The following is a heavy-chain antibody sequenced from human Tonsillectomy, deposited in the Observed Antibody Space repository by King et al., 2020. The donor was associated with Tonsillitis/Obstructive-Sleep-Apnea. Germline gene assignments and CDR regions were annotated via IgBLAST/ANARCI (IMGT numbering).Heavy chain of an antibody. CDR1: GFTFRSYA. CDR3: AEGGDDRSGRFHEPIDI. D-gene: IGHD4-17*01. Sequence: VQLVESGGGVVQPGRSLRLSCAASGFTFRSYAMHWVRQAPGKGLEWVAVISYDGSNKYYAHSVKGRFTISRDNSENTLSLHMNSLRPEDMAVYYCAEGGDDRSGRFHEPIDIWGQGTMVTVSS. V-gene: IGHV3-30*04. J-gene: IGHJ3*02. CDR2: ISYDGSNK.